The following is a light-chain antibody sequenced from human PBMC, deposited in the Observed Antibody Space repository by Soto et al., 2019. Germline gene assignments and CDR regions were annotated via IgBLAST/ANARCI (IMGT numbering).Light chain of an antibody. CDR1: QSVRTY. V-gene: IGKV3-20*01. CDR3: QQYGSSET. Sequence: EIVLTQSPGTLSLSPGERATLSCRASQSVRTYLAWYQVKPGQAPRLLIYGASSRATGIPDRFSGSGSGTDFTLTISRLEPEDFAVYYCQQYGSSETFGQGTKVDIK. J-gene: IGKJ1*01. CDR2: GAS.